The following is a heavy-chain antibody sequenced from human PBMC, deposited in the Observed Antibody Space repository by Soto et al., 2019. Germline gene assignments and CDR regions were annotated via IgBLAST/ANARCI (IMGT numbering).Heavy chain of an antibody. V-gene: IGHV1-69*02. J-gene: IGHJ4*02. CDR2: IIPILGIA. Sequence: QVQLVQSGAEVKKPGSSVKVSCKASGGTFSSYTISWVGQAPGQGLEWMGRIIPILGIANYAQKFQGRVTITADKSTSTAYMELSSLRSEDTAVYYCARGRYCSSTSCYAPFDYWGQGTLVTVSS. D-gene: IGHD2-2*01. CDR3: ARGRYCSSTSCYAPFDY. CDR1: GGTFSSYT.